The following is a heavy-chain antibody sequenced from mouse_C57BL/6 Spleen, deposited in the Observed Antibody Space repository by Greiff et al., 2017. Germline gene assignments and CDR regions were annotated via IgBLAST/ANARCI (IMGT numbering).Heavy chain of an antibody. CDR2: ISDGGSYT. V-gene: IGHV5-4*03. Sequence: DVMLVESGGGLVKPGGSLKLSCAASGFTFSSYAMSWVRQTPEKRLEWVATISDGGSYTYYPDNVKGRFTISRDNAKNNLYLQMSHLKSEDTAMYYCARAPYGNLYAMDYWGQGTSVTVSS. D-gene: IGHD2-1*01. CDR3: ARAPYGNLYAMDY. CDR1: GFTFSSYA. J-gene: IGHJ4*01.